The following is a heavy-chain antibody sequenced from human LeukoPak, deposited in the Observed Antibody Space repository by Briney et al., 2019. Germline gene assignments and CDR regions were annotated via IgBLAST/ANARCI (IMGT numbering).Heavy chain of an antibody. D-gene: IGHD2-8*01. CDR1: GYSFTHQW. CDR2: IYPRDSDT. J-gene: IGHJ4*02. CDR3: ASHSDVNGAI. Sequence: GESLKISSASAGYSFTHQWIGGVRQMAGRGLEWVGIIYPRDSDTRYSPSFQGHVTISADTSINTAYLEWSSLEASDTAMYYCASHSDVNGAIWGQGTLVTVSS. V-gene: IGHV5-51*01.